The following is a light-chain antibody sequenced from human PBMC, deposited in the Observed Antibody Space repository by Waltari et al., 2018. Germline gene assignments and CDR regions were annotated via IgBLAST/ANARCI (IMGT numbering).Light chain of an antibody. V-gene: IGLV2-23*01. CDR1: YYDIGNYDL. J-gene: IGLJ2*01. CDR2: EAT. CDR3: CSYAGENTMI. Sequence: QSALTQPASVSGSPGQSVTISCTGTYYDIGNYDLVSWYQQYPGKAPRLLIYEATSRPSWVSNRFSASKSGNTASLTISGLQTEDEAHYYCCSYAGENTMIFGGGTRLTVL.